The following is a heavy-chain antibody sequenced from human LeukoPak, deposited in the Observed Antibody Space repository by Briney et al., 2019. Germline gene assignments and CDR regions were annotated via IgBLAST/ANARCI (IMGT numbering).Heavy chain of an antibody. CDR2: ITGSGSYT. V-gene: IGHV3-21*01. D-gene: IGHD3-22*01. J-gene: IGHJ4*02. CDR1: GFTFSGYS. CDR3: ATSDSSGYYFSYY. Sequence: GGSLRLSCAASGFTFSGYSMNWVRQAPGEGLEWVSSITGSGSYTYYADSVKGRFTISRDSAKNSLYLQMNSLRAEDTAVYYCATSDSSGYYFSYYWGQGTLVTVSS.